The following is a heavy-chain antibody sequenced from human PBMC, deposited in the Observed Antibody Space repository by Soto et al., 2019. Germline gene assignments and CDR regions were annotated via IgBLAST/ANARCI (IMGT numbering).Heavy chain of an antibody. Sequence: PGGSLRISCAASGVAFNTYNMNWVRLAPGKGLEWVSSISSSSAYIYYADSVKGRFTISRDNAKNLLFLQMNSLRAEDTAVYYCARGGGSGLSWFDPWGQGTQVTVS. CDR2: ISSSSAYI. CDR1: GVAFNTYN. J-gene: IGHJ5*02. V-gene: IGHV3-21*01. D-gene: IGHD6-19*01. CDR3: ARGGGSGLSWFDP.